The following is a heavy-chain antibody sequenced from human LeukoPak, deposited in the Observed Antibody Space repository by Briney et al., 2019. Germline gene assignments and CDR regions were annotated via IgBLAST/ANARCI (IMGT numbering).Heavy chain of an antibody. CDR2: ISSSSSYI. CDR3: ARGSQRNYCDSSDYGY. D-gene: IGHD3-22*01. J-gene: IGHJ4*02. V-gene: IGHV3-21*01. Sequence: PGGSLRLSCAASGFTFSSYSMNWVRQAPGNGLEWVSSISSSSSYIYYADSVKGRFTISRDNAKNSLYLQMNSLRAEDTAVYYCARGSQRNYCDSSDYGYWGQGTLVTVSS. CDR1: GFTFSSYS.